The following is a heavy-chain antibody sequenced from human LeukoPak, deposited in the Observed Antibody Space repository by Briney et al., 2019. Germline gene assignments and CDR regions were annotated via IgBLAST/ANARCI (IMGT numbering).Heavy chain of an antibody. CDR2: ISHSGRT. Sequence: SETLSLTCAVSGVSFTGYYWSWIRQPPGKGPEWIGEISHSGRTAYNPSLKSRVATSLDTSKNQFSLKLSFVSAADTAVYYCTRTSPGIPLDFWGQGTLVTVSS. V-gene: IGHV4-34*01. J-gene: IGHJ4*02. D-gene: IGHD1-1*01. CDR1: GVSFTGYY. CDR3: TRTSPGIPLDF.